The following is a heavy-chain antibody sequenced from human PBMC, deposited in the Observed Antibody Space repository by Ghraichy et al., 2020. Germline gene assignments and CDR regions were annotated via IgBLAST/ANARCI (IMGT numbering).Heavy chain of an antibody. CDR1: GFTFNNYV. V-gene: IGHV3-64*02. CDR2: ISSNGGST. J-gene: IGHJ3*02. D-gene: IGHD1-26*01. Sequence: ETLSLTCAASGFTFNNYVMNWVRQAPGKGLEYVSTISSNGGSTDYADSVKGRFTISRDNSKETLFLQMASLRPEDTAVYYCARGRGSYSVGAFDIWGQGILVAVSS. CDR3: ARGRGSYSVGAFDI.